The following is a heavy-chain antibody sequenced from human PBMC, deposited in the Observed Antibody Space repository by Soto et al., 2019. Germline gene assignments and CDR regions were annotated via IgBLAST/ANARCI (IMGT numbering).Heavy chain of an antibody. CDR1: GGSISSSSYY. D-gene: IGHD3-3*01. CDR2: IYYSGST. Sequence: SETLSLTCTVSGGSISSSSYYWGWIRQPPGKGLEWIGSIYYSGSTYYNPSLKSRVTISVDTSKNQFSLKLSSVTAADTAVYYCARPLYYDFWSGADGMDVWGQGTTVTVSS. CDR3: ARPLYYDFWSGADGMDV. V-gene: IGHV4-39*01. J-gene: IGHJ6*02.